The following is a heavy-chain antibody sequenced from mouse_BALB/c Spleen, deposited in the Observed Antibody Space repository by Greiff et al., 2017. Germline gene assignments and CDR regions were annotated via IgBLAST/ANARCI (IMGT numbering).Heavy chain of an antibody. CDR3: ARNGDGNYYYAMDY. D-gene: IGHD2-1*01. Sequence: VQPQQSGPGLVQPSQSLSITCTVSGFSLTSYGVHWVRQSPGKGLEWLGVIWSGGSTDYNAAFISRLSISKDNSKSQVFFKMNSLQADDTAIYYCARNGDGNYYYAMDYWGQGTSVTVSS. CDR2: IWSGGST. V-gene: IGHV2-4-1*01. CDR1: GFSLTSYG. J-gene: IGHJ4*01.